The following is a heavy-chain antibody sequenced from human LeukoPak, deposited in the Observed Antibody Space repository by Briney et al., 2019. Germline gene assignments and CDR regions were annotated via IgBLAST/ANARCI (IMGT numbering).Heavy chain of an antibody. V-gene: IGHV4-59*01. CDR3: ARDVGYCSSTSCYFSPHDYYYGMDV. J-gene: IGHJ6*02. D-gene: IGHD2-2*01. Sequence: SETLSLTCTVSGGSISSYYWSWLRQPPGKGLEWIGYIYYSGSTNYNPSLKSRVTISVDTSKNQFSLKLSSVTAADTAVYYCARDVGYCSSTSCYFSPHDYYYGMDVWGQGTTVTVSS. CDR1: GGSISSYY. CDR2: IYYSGST.